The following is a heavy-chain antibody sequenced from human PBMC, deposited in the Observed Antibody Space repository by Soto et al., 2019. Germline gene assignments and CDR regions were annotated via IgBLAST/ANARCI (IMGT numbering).Heavy chain of an antibody. CDR3: AKGGVSWN. J-gene: IGHJ1*01. Sequence: EVQLLECGGGLVQPGGSLRLSCAASGFTFTSYAVSWVRQAPGMELEWVSAISGPGGSTYYADSVKGRFTISRDNSKNTLYLQMNSLRAEDTAVYYCAKGGVSWNWGQGTLVTVSS. CDR2: ISGPGGST. CDR1: GFTFTSYA. V-gene: IGHV3-23*01. D-gene: IGHD1-26*01.